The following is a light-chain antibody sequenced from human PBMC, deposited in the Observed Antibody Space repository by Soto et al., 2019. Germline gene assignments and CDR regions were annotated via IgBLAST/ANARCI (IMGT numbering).Light chain of an antibody. J-gene: IGLJ1*01. CDR3: ISYTNINTRACV. V-gene: IGLV2-14*01. CDR2: EVT. CDR1: SGDIGSYNR. Sequence: QSVLTQPASVSGSPGQSITISCTGTSGDIGSYNRVSWYQQHPGKAPKLIIYEVTDRPSGVSNRFSGSKSGNTASLTISGLQAEDEAEYYFISYTNINTRACVFGTGTKLTVL.